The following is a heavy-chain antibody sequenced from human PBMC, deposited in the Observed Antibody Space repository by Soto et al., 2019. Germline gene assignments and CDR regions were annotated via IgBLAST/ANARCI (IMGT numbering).Heavy chain of an antibody. CDR2: IRSKAYGGTT. V-gene: IGHV3-49*04. J-gene: IGHJ4*02. CDR1: VFTFGDYA. D-gene: IGHD6-13*01. Sequence: GGCLRLSCTASVFTFGDYAMSWVRQSPGKGLEWVGFIRSKAYGGTTEYAASVKGRFTISRDDSKSIAYLQMNSLKTEDTAVYYCTRAVSGSSWTAGDYWGQGTLVTVSS. CDR3: TRAVSGSSWTAGDY.